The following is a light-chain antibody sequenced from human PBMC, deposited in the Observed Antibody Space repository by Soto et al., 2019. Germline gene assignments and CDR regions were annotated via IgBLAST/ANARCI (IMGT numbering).Light chain of an antibody. CDR3: HQYKTWLT. J-gene: IGKJ1*01. CDR1: EHVAKF. V-gene: IGKV1-5*01. Sequence: LSASVGDTVSVTCRASEHVAKFLAWHQQTRRRAPELRISAATDLNTGVPWRFRGSGSGTDFTLTISGLQPDDSATYYYHQYKTWLTFGQGTKVDIK. CDR2: AAT.